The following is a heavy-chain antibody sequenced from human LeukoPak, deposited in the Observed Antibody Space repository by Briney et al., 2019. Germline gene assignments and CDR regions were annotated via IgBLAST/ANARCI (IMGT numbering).Heavy chain of an antibody. Sequence: PGGSLRLSCAASGLTFSSYWMSWVRQAPGKGLEWVANIRQDGGEKNYVDSVKGRFTISRDNAKNSLYLQMNSLRAEDTAVYYCTSDWTIALCKGLEDYWGQGTLVTVSS. D-gene: IGHD3-3*02. CDR3: TSDWTIALCKGLEDY. V-gene: IGHV3-7*04. CDR1: GLTFSSYW. J-gene: IGHJ4*02. CDR2: IRQDGGEK.